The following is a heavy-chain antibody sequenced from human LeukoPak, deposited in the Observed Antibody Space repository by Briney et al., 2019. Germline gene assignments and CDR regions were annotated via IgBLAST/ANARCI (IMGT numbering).Heavy chain of an antibody. J-gene: IGHJ5*02. CDR1: GGSISSYY. D-gene: IGHD6-13*01. V-gene: IGHV4-59*01. Sequence: SETLSLTCTVSGGSISSYYWSWIRQPPGKGLEWIGYIYYSGSTNYNPSLKSRVTISVDTSKNLFSLKLSSVTAADTAVYYCASSGSSRFRGWFDPWGQETLVTVSS. CDR2: IYYSGST. CDR3: ASSGSSRFRGWFDP.